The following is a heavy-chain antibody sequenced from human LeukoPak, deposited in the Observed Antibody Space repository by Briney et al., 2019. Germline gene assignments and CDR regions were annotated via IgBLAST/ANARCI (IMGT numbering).Heavy chain of an antibody. CDR3: TTAYYYSSGSYYGVDY. D-gene: IGHD3-10*01. Sequence: SGGSLRLSCAASGFTVSSNYMSWVRQAPGKGLECVSVFYSGGDTYYADSVKGRFAISRDNSKNTLYLQMNSLRAEDTAVYYCTTAYYYSSGSYYGVDYWGQGTLVTVSS. CDR2: FYSGGDT. J-gene: IGHJ4*02. CDR1: GFTVSSNY. V-gene: IGHV3-66*01.